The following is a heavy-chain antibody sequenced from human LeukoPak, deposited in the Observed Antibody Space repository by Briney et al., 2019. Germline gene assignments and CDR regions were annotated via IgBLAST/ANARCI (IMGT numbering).Heavy chain of an antibody. J-gene: IGHJ5*02. V-gene: IGHV1-2*02. D-gene: IGHD3-3*01. CDR2: INPNSGGT. Sequence: ASVKVSCKASGYTFTGYYMHWVGQAPGQGLEWMGWINPNSGGTNYAQKFQGRVTMTRDTSISTAYMELSRLRSDDTAVYYCARALRRRFLESPWGQGTLVTVSS. CDR3: ARALRRRFLESP. CDR1: GYTFTGYY.